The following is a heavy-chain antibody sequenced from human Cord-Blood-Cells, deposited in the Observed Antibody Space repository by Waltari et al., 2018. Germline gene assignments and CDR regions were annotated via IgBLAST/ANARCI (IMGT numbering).Heavy chain of an antibody. D-gene: IGHD3-16*01. V-gene: IGHV3-64*01. Sequence: EVQLVESGGGLVQPGGSLRLSCAASGFTFSSYAMHWVRQAPGKGLEYVSAISSIGGSTYYANSVKGRFTISRDNSKNTLYLQMGSLRAEDMAVYYCARGDGGFDYWGQGTLVTVSS. CDR2: ISSIGGST. CDR3: ARGDGGFDY. CDR1: GFTFSSYA. J-gene: IGHJ4*02.